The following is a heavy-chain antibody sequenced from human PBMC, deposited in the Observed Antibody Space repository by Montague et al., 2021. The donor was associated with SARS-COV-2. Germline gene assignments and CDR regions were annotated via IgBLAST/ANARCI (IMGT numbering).Heavy chain of an antibody. D-gene: IGHD3-3*01. CDR2: IYYSGST. J-gene: IGHJ6*03. CDR3: ARHSGDYTIFGVVIYYMDV. Sequence: ETLSLTCTVSGGSTSSSSHYWGWIRQPPGKGLEWIGSIYYSGSTYYNPSLKSRVTISVDTSKNQFSLKLSSVTAADTAVFYCARHSGDYTIFGVVIYYMDVWGKGTTVTVSS. CDR1: GGSTSSSSHY. V-gene: IGHV4-39*01.